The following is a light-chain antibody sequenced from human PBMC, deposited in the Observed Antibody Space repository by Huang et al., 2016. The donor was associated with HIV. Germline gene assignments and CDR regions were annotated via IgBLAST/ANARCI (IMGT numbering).Light chain of an antibody. CDR3: MQSIQLPPT. Sequence: DVVMTQSPLSLSVTPGQPASISCKSSQSLFHTDGKTYLYWYLQKPGQPPQLLIYEVSHRFSGVSNRFSGSGAGTDFTLEISRVEAEDVGVYYCMQSIQLPPTFGQGTQVEIK. CDR2: EVS. CDR1: QSLFHTDGKTY. V-gene: IGKV2D-29*01. J-gene: IGKJ1*01.